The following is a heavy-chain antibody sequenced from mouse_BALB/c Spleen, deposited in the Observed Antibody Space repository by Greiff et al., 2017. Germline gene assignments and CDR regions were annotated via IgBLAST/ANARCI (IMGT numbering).Heavy chain of an antibody. CDR2: ISSGGSYT. V-gene: IGHV5-6*02. J-gene: IGHJ3*01. CDR1: GFTFSSYG. CDR3: AREGGRYEFAY. D-gene: IGHD2-14*01. Sequence: DVKLVGSGGDLVKPGGSLKLSCAASGFTFSSYGMSWVRQTPDKRLEWVATISSGGSYTYYPDSVKGRFTISRDNAKNTLYLQMSSLKSEDTAMYYCAREGGRYEFAYWGQGTLVTVSA.